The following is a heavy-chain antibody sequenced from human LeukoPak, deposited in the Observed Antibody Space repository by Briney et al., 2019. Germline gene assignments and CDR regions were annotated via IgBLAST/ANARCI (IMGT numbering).Heavy chain of an antibody. J-gene: IGHJ4*02. CDR1: GGSFSGYY. CDR3: ARKAVTVDY. Sequence: SETLSLTCAVYGGSFSGYYWSWIRQPPGKGLEWIGEISHSGSTNYNPSLKSRVTISVDTSKNQFSLKLSSVTAADTAVYYCARKAVTVDYWGQGTLVTVSS. CDR2: ISHSGST. V-gene: IGHV4-34*01. D-gene: IGHD2-21*02.